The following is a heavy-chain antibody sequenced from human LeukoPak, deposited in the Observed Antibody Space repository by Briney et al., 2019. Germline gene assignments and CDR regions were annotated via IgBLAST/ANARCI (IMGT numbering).Heavy chain of an antibody. Sequence: SETLSLTCAVYGGSFSGYYWSWIRQPPGKGLEWIGEINHSGSTHYNPSLKSRVTISVDTSKNQFSLKLSSVTAADTAVYYCARGPRITMIVAVKGYFDYWGQGTLVTVSS. V-gene: IGHV4-34*01. CDR3: ARGPRITMIVAVKGYFDY. CDR2: INHSGST. CDR1: GGSFSGYY. D-gene: IGHD3-22*01. J-gene: IGHJ4*02.